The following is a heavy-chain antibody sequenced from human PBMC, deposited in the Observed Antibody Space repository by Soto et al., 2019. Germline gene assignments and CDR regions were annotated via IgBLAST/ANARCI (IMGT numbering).Heavy chain of an antibody. CDR1: GFTFSSYS. D-gene: IGHD2-8*02. J-gene: IGHJ3*02. CDR2: ISSSSSYI. V-gene: IGHV3-21*01. CDR3: ARGDYSATGGPFSDAFDI. Sequence: GGSLRLSCAASGFTFSSYSMNWVRQAPGKGLEWVSSISSSSSYIYYADSVKGRFTISRDNAKNSLYLQMNSLRGEDTAVYYCARGDYSATGGPFSDAFDIWGQGTMVTVSS.